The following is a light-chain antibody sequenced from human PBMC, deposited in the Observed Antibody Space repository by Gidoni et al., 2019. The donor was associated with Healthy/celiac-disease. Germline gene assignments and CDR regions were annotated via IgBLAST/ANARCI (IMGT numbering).Light chain of an antibody. Sequence: EILSTQSPATLSLSPGERATLSCRASQSVSSYLAWYQQKPGQAPRLLIYDASNRATGIPARFSGSGSGTDFTLTISSLEPEDFAVYYCQQRSNWPRDTFGPGTKVDIK. CDR1: QSVSSY. CDR2: DAS. CDR3: QQRSNWPRDT. J-gene: IGKJ3*01. V-gene: IGKV3-11*01.